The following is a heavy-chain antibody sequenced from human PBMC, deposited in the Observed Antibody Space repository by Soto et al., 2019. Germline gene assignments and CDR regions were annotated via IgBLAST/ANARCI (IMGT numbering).Heavy chain of an antibody. D-gene: IGHD2-21*02. CDR1: GFTFSNYS. V-gene: IGHV3-21*01. CDR2: ISTRSSYI. CDR3: ARDEFSDSSNWFDP. Sequence: GGSLRLSCAASGFTFSNYSMNWVRQAPGKGLEWISSISTRSSYIYYADSVKGRFTIPRDNAKRSLYLQMNSLRVEDTAVYFCARDEFSDSSNWFDPWGQGTLVTVSS. J-gene: IGHJ5*02.